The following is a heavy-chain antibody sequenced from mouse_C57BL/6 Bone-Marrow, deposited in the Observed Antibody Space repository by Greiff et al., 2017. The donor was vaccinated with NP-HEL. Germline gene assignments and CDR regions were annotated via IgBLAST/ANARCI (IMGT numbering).Heavy chain of an antibody. J-gene: IGHJ3*01. CDR2: INPGSGGT. Sequence: VQLQQSGAELVRPGTSVKVSCKASGYAFTNYLIEWVKQRPGQGLEWIGVINPGSGGTNYTEKFKGKATLTADKSSSTAYMQLSSLTSEDSAVYFCAREGRAWFAYWGQGTLVTVSA. V-gene: IGHV1-54*01. CDR1: GYAFTNYL. CDR3: AREGRAWFAY.